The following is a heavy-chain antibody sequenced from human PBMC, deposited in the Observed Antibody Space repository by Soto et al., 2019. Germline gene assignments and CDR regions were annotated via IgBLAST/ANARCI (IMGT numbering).Heavy chain of an antibody. J-gene: IGHJ5*02. D-gene: IGHD6-19*01. CDR1: GGPISSSSYY. CDR3: ARHRAVAGSGWFDP. V-gene: IGHV4-39*01. Sequence: PSETLSLTCTVSGGPISSSSYYWGWIRQPPGKGLEWIGSIYYSGSTYYNPSLKSRVTISVDTSKNQFSLKLSSVTAADTAVYYCARHRAVAGSGWFDPWGQGTLVTVSS. CDR2: IYYSGST.